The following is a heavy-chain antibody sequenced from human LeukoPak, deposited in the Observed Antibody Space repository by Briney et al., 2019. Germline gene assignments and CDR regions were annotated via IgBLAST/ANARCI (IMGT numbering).Heavy chain of an antibody. CDR1: GFTFSSYA. J-gene: IGHJ4*02. CDR3: AKDRHGDHGYFDY. D-gene: IGHD4-17*01. V-gene: IGHV3-23*01. CDR2: ISGSGGST. Sequence: GGSLRLSCAASGFTFSSYAMSWVRQAPGKGLEWVSAISGSGGSTYYADSVKGRFTISRDNSKNTLYLQMNSLRAGDTAVYYCAKDRHGDHGYFDYWGQGTLVTVSS.